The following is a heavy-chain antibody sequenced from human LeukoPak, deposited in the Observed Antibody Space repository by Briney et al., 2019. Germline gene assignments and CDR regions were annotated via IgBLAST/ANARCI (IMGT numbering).Heavy chain of an antibody. Sequence: SETLSLTCAVSGYSISSGYYWGWSRQPPGKGLEWIGSIYHSGSTYYNPSLKSRVTISVDTSKNQFSLKLSSVTAADTAVYYCARRRGRSYDILTGNSNYFDCWGQGTLVTVSS. CDR3: ARRRGRSYDILTGNSNYFDC. CDR1: GYSISSGYY. CDR2: IYHSGST. D-gene: IGHD3-9*01. J-gene: IGHJ4*02. V-gene: IGHV4-38-2*01.